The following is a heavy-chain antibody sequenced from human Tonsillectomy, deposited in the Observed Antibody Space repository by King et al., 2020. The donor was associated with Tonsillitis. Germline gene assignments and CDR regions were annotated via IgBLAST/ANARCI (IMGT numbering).Heavy chain of an antibody. CDR2: IKSKTDGGTT. CDR3: TTAYYYDSSDYYYLPFDY. CDR1: GFTFSNAW. V-gene: IGHV3-15*01. D-gene: IGHD3-22*01. J-gene: IGHJ4*02. Sequence: VQLVESGGGLVKPGGSLRLSCAASGFTFSNAWMSWVRQAPGKGLEWVGRIKSKTDGGTTEYAAPVKGRFTISREDSKNTLYLQMNSLKTEDTAVYYCTTAYYYDSSDYYYLPFDYWGQGTLVTVSS.